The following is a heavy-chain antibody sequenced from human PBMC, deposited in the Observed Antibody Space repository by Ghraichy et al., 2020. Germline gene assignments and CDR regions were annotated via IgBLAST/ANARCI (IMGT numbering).Heavy chain of an antibody. CDR2: IYYSGST. J-gene: IGHJ4*02. D-gene: IGHD6-13*01. CDR3: ARACIAAAGCFDY. V-gene: IGHV4-39*07. Sequence: GSLRLSCTVSGGSISSSSYYWGWIRQPPGKGLEWIGSIYYSGSTYYNPSLKSRVTISVDTSKNQFSLKLSSVTAADTAVYYCARACIAAAGCFDYWGQGTLVTVSS. CDR1: GGSISSSSYY.